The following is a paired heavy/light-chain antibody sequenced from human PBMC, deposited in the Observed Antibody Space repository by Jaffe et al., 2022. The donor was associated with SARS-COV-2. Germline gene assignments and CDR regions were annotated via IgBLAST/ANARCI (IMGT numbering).Light chain of an antibody. J-gene: IGKJ2*01. CDR2: GAS. CDR1: QSVSSSY. V-gene: IGKV3-20*01. CDR3: QQYGSSPYT. Sequence: EIVLTQSPGTLALSPGERATLSCRASQSVSSSYLAWYQQRPGRAPRLLIYGASSRATGIPDRFSGSGSGTDFTLTISRLEPEDFAVYYCQQYGSSPYTFGQGTKLEIK.
Heavy chain of an antibody. CDR1: GFTFSDYY. CDR3: ARDPRGFDWSYGLDV. D-gene: IGHD3-9*01. CDR2: ISSSGSTI. Sequence: QVQLVESGGGLVKAGGSLRLSCAASGFTFSDYYMSWVRQAPGKGLEWVSYISSSGSTIFYADSVKGRFTISRDNAKNSLSLQMNSLRAEDTAVYYCARDPRGFDWSYGLDVWGQGTTVTVSS. J-gene: IGHJ6*02. V-gene: IGHV3-11*01.